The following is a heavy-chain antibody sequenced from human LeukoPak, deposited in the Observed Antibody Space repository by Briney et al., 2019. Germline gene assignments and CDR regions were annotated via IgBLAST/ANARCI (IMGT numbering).Heavy chain of an antibody. CDR3: ARDFYGPYYYYGMDV. CDR1: GFTFSTSE. CDR2: IMQHGSEK. V-gene: IGHV3-7*05. Sequence: PGGSLRLSCAASGFTFSTSEMSWVRQSPGKGLEWVANIMQHGSEKYYVDSVKGRFTISRDNAKNSLYLQMNSLRAEDTAVYYCARDFYGPYYYYGMDVWGQGTTVTVSS. D-gene: IGHD2/OR15-2a*01. J-gene: IGHJ6*02.